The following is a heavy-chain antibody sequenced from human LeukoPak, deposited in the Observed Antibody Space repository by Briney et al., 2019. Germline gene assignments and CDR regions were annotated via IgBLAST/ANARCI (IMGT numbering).Heavy chain of an antibody. D-gene: IGHD3-10*01. CDR3: AVLNFYGSDDTFHY. Sequence: GGSLRLSCVDSGFTFSSYWMSWIRQAPGKGLEWVSNITQDGSDTLYVDAVKGRFTISRDNARKSLFLQMSSLRVEDTAVYYCAVLNFYGSDDTFHYWGQGTLVTVSS. V-gene: IGHV3-7*01. CDR2: ITQDGSDT. J-gene: IGHJ4*02. CDR1: GFTFSSYW.